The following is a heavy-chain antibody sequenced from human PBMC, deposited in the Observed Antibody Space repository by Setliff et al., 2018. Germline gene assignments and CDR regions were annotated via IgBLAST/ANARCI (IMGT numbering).Heavy chain of an antibody. V-gene: IGHV1-18*01. D-gene: IGHD2-15*01. J-gene: IGHJ3*02. CDR2: ISAYDGDT. CDR1: GYTFTSYG. CDR3: ARPGLYCSGGSCYGDDAFDI. Sequence: ASVKVSCKASGYTFTSYGISWVRQAPGQGLEWMGWISAYDGDTNYAQKLQGRVTMTTDTSTTTAYMELRSLRSDDTAVYYCARPGLYCSGGSCYGDDAFDIWSQGTMVTVSS.